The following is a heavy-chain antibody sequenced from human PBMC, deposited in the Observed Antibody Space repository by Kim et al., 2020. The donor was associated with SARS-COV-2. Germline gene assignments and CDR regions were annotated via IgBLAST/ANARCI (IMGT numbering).Heavy chain of an antibody. J-gene: IGHJ5*02. CDR2: IYYSGST. V-gene: IGHV4-59*01. Sequence: SETLSLTCTVSGGSISSYYWSWIRQPPGKGLEWIGYIYYSGSTNYNPSLKSRVTISVDTSKNQFSLKLSSVTAADTAVYYCARDRGWGGSYNWFDPWGQGTLVTVSS. D-gene: IGHD6-19*01. CDR3: ARDRGWGGSYNWFDP. CDR1: GGSISSYY.